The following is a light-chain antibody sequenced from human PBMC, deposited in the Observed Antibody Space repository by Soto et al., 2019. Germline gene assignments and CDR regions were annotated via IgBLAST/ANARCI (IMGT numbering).Light chain of an antibody. J-gene: IGLJ1*01. CDR2: EVN. V-gene: IGLV2-8*01. CDR1: SSDVGGYKY. CDR3: SSYSSSNTYV. Sequence: QSAPTQPPSASGSPGQSVTISCTGTSSDVGGYKYVSWHQQHPGKAPKLIIYEVNKRPSGVPDRFSGSKSGNTASLTVSGLQAEDEADYYCSSYSSSNTYVFGTGTKLTVL.